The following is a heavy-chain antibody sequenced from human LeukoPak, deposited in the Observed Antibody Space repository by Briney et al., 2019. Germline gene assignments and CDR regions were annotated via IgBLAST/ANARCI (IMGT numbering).Heavy chain of an antibody. V-gene: IGHV1-18*01. CDR2: ISAYNGNT. CDR1: GYTFTSYG. J-gene: IGHJ4*02. CDR3: ARQYCSSTSCYGDFDY. D-gene: IGHD2-2*01. Sequence: ASVKVSYKASGYTFTSYGINWVRQAPGQGLEWMGWISAYNGNTNYAQKLQGRVTMTTDTSTSTAYMELRGLRSDDTAVYYCARQYCSSTSCYGDFDYWGQGTLVTVSS.